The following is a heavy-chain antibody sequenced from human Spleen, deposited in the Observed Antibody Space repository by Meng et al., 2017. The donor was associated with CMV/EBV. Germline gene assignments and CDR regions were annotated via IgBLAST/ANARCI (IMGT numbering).Heavy chain of an antibody. Sequence: SETLSLTCAISGDSVSSNSAAWNWIRQSPSRGLEWLGRTYYKSKWYNDYAVSVKGRITITPDTSKNQFSLQLNSVTPEDTAVYYCARGGYQLRTYYFDYWGQGTLVTVSS. CDR2: TYYKSKWYN. CDR1: GDSVSSNSAA. D-gene: IGHD2-2*01. V-gene: IGHV6-1*01. CDR3: ARGGYQLRTYYFDY. J-gene: IGHJ4*02.